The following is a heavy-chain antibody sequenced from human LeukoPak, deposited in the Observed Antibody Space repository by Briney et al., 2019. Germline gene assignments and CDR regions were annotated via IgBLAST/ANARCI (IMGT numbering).Heavy chain of an antibody. V-gene: IGHV3-7*05. CDR2: IKEDGSEK. J-gene: IGHJ4*02. CDR3: ARGGNWPIY. CDR1: GFTFSSYW. D-gene: IGHD1-1*01. Sequence: PGRSLRLSCAASGFTFSSYWMTWVRQAPGKGLEWVANIKEDGSEKYYVDSVKGRFTISRDNAKNSLFLQMNSLRVEDTAVYYCARGGNWPIYWGQGTLVTVSS.